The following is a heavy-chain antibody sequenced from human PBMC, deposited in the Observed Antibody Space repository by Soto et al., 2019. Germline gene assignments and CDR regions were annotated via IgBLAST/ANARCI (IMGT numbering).Heavy chain of an antibody. D-gene: IGHD3-16*02. CDR3: ANGRYTHDP. CDR2: ISDSGAST. V-gene: IGHV3-23*01. CDR1: GFTISSYA. Sequence: GGSLRLSCAASGFTISSYAMTWVRQAPGKGLEWVSDISDSGASTYYADSVKGRFTISRDNSRTTLYLQVNSLRVEDTAVYYCANGRYTHDPWGQGTLVTVSS. J-gene: IGHJ5*02.